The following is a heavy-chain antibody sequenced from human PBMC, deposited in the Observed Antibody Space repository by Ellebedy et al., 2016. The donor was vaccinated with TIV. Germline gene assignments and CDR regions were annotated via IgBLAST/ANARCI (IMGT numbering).Heavy chain of an antibody. CDR3: VRDLHWSYFD. CDR1: GFPFSSFW. Sequence: PGGSLRLSCAASGFPFSSFWMSWVRQAPGRGLEWVANTKEDGSEKYYVDSVKGRFTISRDNAKNSLYLQMNSLRAEDTDVYYCVRDLHWSYFDWGQGTLVTVSS. V-gene: IGHV3-7*03. D-gene: IGHD1-26*01. J-gene: IGHJ4*02. CDR2: TKEDGSEK.